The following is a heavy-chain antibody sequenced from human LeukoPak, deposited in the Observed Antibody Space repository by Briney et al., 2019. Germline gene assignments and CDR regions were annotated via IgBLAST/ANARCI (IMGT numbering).Heavy chain of an antibody. D-gene: IGHD2-2*01. CDR3: ARDLGMEYCSSTSCYEVSTSAFDI. J-gene: IGHJ3*02. Sequence: PSETLSLTCTVYGGSISSYYWSWIRQPAGKGLEWIGRIYTSGSPNYNPSLQSRVTMSVDTSKNQFSLKLSSVTAADTAVYYCARDLGMEYCSSTSCYEVSTSAFDIWGQGTMVTVSS. V-gene: IGHV4-4*07. CDR2: IYTSGSP. CDR1: GGSISSYY.